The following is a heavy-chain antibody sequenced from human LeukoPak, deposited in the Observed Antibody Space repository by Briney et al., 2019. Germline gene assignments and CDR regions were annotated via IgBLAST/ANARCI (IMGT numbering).Heavy chain of an antibody. V-gene: IGHV4-4*07. CDR2: IYTSGST. Sequence: SETLSLTCSVSGYSITNANYWSWIRQPAGKGLEWIGRIYTSGSTNYNPSLKSRVTMSADTSKNQFSLKLSSVTAADTAVYYCAREPHYTEAFDIWGQGTMVTVSS. CDR3: AREPHYTEAFDI. J-gene: IGHJ3*02. CDR1: GYSITNANY. D-gene: IGHD3-3*01.